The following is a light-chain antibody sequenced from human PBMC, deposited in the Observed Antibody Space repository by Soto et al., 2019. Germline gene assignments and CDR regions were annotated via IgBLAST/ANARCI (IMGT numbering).Light chain of an antibody. CDR1: QSVSSN. V-gene: IGKV3-15*01. CDR3: QQYNNWPLT. CDR2: GAS. J-gene: IGKJ4*01. Sequence: EIVMTQSPATLSVSPGERATLSCRASQSVSSNLAWYQQKPGQDPRLLIYGASTRATGIPARFSGSGSGTEFTLTISSLQSEDFAVYYCQQYNNWPLTFGGGIKVELK.